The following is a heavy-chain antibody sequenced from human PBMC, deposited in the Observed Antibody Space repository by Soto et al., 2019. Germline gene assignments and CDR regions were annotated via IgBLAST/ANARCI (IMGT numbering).Heavy chain of an antibody. D-gene: IGHD1-1*01. CDR1: GGSITSSEYY. CDR3: ASHPVHWSAAGP. J-gene: IGHJ5*02. CDR2: IYYSGSS. Sequence: SETLSLTCTVSGGSITSSEYYWAWIRQPPGKGLQFVGTIYYSGSSYSNPSLKSRLSMSVDTSKNQFSLTMKSVPAEDTDVYYSASHPVHWSAAGPWGQRVLVTVLS. V-gene: IGHV4-39*01.